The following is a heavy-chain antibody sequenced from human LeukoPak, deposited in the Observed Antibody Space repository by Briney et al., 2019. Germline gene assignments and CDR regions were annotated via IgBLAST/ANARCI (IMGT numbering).Heavy chain of an antibody. V-gene: IGHV4-39*07. J-gene: IGHJ5*02. CDR1: GGSISSSSYY. CDR3: ARGLVVVPAAMSMNWFDP. D-gene: IGHD2-2*01. Sequence: PSETLSLTSTVSGGSISSSSYYWGWIRQPPGKGLEWIGSIYYSGSTYYNPSLKSRVTISVDTSKNQFSLKLSSVTAADTAVYYCARGLVVVPAAMSMNWFDPWGQGTLVTVSS. CDR2: IYYSGST.